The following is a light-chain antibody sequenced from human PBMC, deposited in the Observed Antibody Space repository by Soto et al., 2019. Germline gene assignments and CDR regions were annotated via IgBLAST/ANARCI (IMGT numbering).Light chain of an antibody. CDR2: GNS. Sequence: QALVTQPPSVSGAPGQRVTISCTGSSSNIGAGYDVHWYQQLPGTAPKLLIYGNSNRPSGVPDRFSGSKSGTSASLAITGLQAEDEADYYCQSYDSSLSGSTVFGGGTKVTVL. CDR3: QSYDSSLSGSTV. J-gene: IGLJ2*01. V-gene: IGLV1-40*01. CDR1: SSNIGAGYD.